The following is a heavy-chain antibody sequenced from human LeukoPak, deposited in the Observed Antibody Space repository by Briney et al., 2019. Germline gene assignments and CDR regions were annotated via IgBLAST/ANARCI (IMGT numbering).Heavy chain of an antibody. D-gene: IGHD2-15*01. Sequence: GGSLRLSCAASGFTFSSYEMNWVRQAPGKGLEWVSYISSSGSTIYYADSVKGRFTISRDNSKNTLYLQMNSLRAEDTAVYYCAKDGGDIVVVVAATHYYYMDVWGKGTTVTISS. CDR2: ISSSGSTI. CDR3: AKDGGDIVVVVAATHYYYMDV. V-gene: IGHV3-48*03. J-gene: IGHJ6*03. CDR1: GFTFSSYE.